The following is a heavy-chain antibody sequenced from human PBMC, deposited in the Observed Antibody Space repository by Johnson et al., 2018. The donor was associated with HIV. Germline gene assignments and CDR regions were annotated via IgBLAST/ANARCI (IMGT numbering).Heavy chain of an antibody. Sequence: VQLVESGGGLVQPGGSLRLSCAASGFTFSSYWMSWVRQAPGKGLEWLANIKEDGSEDYYVDSLKGRFTISRDNAQNSLYLQMDSLRADDSAGYYCARDGVYSSPHDAFDIWGQGTKVTVSS. D-gene: IGHD6-13*01. CDR2: IKEDGSED. CDR1: GFTFSSYW. V-gene: IGHV3-7*05. CDR3: ARDGVYSSPHDAFDI. J-gene: IGHJ3*02.